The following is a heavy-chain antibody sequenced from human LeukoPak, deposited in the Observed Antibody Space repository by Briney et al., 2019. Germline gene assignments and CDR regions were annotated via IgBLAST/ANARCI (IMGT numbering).Heavy chain of an antibody. J-gene: IGHJ3*02. CDR1: GFTFSNYW. CDR3: ARRDSGYDNRAFDI. CDR2: VNSDGSST. V-gene: IGHV3-74*01. D-gene: IGHD5-12*01. Sequence: GGSLRLSCAASGFTFSNYWMHWVRQPPGKGLVWVSRVNSDGSSTSYADSVKGRFTISRDNAKNTLYLQMNSLRVEDTAVYYCARRDSGYDNRAFDIWGQGTMVTVSS.